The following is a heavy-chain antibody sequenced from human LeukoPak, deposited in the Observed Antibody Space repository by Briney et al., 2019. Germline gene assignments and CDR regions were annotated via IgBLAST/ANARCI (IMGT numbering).Heavy chain of an antibody. CDR2: VYYSGST. CDR3: ARSIIGTRSKFDY. D-gene: IGHD1/OR15-1a*01. CDR1: GGSISSYY. Sequence: KASETLSLTCTVSGGSISSYYWSWIRQPPGKGLEWIGYVYYSGSTNYNPSLKSRVTISVDTSKNHFSLKLSSVTAADTAVYSCARSIIGTRSKFDYWGQGNPGHRLL. V-gene: IGHV4-59*08. J-gene: IGHJ4*02.